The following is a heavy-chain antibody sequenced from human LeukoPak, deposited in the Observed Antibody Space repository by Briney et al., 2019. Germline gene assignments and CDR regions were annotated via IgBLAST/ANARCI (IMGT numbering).Heavy chain of an antibody. CDR2: IGGSGGST. D-gene: IGHD3-22*01. CDR1: GFTFSSYA. Sequence: PGGSLRLSCAASGFTFSSYAMSWVRQPPGKGLEWVSAIGGSGGSTYYADSVKGRFTIYRDNSKNTLYLQMDSLRAEDTAVYYCAREHYYDSSGFYRDFDCWGQGTLVTVSS. V-gene: IGHV3-23*01. CDR3: AREHYYDSSGFYRDFDC. J-gene: IGHJ4*02.